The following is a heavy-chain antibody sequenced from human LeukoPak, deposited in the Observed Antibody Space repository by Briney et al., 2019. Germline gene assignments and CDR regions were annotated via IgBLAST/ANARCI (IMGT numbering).Heavy chain of an antibody. J-gene: IGHJ6*03. D-gene: IGHD3-16*02. CDR1: GGSISSYY. CDR3: ARDAPYDYVWGSYRYYYMDV. CDR2: IYYSGST. Sequence: SETLSLTCTVSGGSISSYYWSWIRQPPGKGLELIGYIYYSGSTNYNPSLKSRVTISVDTSKNQFSLKLSSVTAADTAVYYCARDAPYDYVWGSYRYYYMDVWGKGTTVTVSS. V-gene: IGHV4-59*01.